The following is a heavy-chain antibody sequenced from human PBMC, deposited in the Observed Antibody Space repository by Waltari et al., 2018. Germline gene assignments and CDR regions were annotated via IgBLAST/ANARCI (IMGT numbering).Heavy chain of an antibody. Sequence: QVQLQQWGAGLLKPSETLSLTCAVYGGSFSGYYWSWIRQPPVKGLEWIGEINHSGSTNYNPSLKSRITISVDTSKNQFSLKLSSVTAADTAVYYCARSSTGDDYWGQGTLVTVSS. CDR1: GGSFSGYY. V-gene: IGHV4-34*01. D-gene: IGHD2-2*01. CDR2: INHSGST. CDR3: ARSSTGDDY. J-gene: IGHJ4*02.